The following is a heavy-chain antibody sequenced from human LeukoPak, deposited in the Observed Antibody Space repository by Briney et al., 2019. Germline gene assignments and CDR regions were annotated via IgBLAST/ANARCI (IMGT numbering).Heavy chain of an antibody. J-gene: IGHJ5*02. CDR1: GYTFTGYY. CDR3: ARERSLVEVVAATLSWFDP. Sequence: GASVKVSCKASGYTFTGYYMHWVRQAPGQGLEWMGRINPNSGGTNYAQKFQGRVTMTRDTSISTAYMELSRLRSDDTAVYYCARERSLVEVVAATLSWFDPWGQGTLVTVSS. CDR2: INPNSGGT. V-gene: IGHV1-2*06. D-gene: IGHD2-15*01.